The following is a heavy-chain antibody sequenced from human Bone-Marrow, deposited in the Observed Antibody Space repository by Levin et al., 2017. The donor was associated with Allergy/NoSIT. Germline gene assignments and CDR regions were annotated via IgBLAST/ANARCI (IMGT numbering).Heavy chain of an antibody. CDR2: SYFTGSA. CDR3: DRETMSSGHYYGLDV. CDR1: GGSISSGDYF. Sequence: SQTLSLTCSVSGGSISSGDYFWTWIRQPPGKALEWMGYSYFTGSANYNPSLKSRISMSVDKSKKQFSLEVTSVTAADTALYYCDRETMSSGHYYGLDVWGQGTTVTVSS. V-gene: IGHV4-30-4*01. D-gene: IGHD3-10*01. J-gene: IGHJ6*02.